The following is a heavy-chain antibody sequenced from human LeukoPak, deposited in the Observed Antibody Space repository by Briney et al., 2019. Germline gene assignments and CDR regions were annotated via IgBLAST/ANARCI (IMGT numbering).Heavy chain of an antibody. CDR1: GFTISDNY. V-gene: IGHV3-53*01. Sequence: GGSLRLSCAASGFTISDNYMSWVRQAPGKGLEWVSVMYSRGDTYYAKSVKGRFTFSRDISKNTLYLQMNGLRTEDTAMYYCARDAPQVPAAGVLASWGQGTLVIVSS. J-gene: IGHJ5*02. D-gene: IGHD6-13*01. CDR3: ARDAPQVPAAGVLAS. CDR2: MYSRGDT.